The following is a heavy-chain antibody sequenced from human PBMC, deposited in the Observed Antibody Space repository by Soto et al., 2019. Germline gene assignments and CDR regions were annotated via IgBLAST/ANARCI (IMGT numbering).Heavy chain of an antibody. D-gene: IGHD2-15*01. CDR3: ARSGSCYPVACWYFDL. CDR1: GFTFSSYS. CDR2: ISSSSSYI. J-gene: IGHJ2*01. Sequence: EVQLVESGGGLVKPGGSLRLSCAASGFTFSSYSMNWVRQAPGKGLEWVSSISSSSSYIYYADSVKGRFTISRDNAKNSLYLQMNSLRAEDTAVYYCARSGSCYPVACWYFDLWGRGTLVTVSS. V-gene: IGHV3-21*01.